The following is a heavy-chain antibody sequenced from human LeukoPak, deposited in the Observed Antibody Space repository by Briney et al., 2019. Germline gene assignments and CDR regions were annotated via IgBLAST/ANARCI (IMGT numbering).Heavy chain of an antibody. D-gene: IGHD6-6*01. J-gene: IGHJ4*02. CDR2: ISAYNGNT. Sequence: VASVKVSCKASGYTFTSYGISWVRQAPGQGLEWMGWISAYNGNTNYAQKLQGRVTMTTDTSTSTAYMELRSLRSDDTAVYYCARDSSSIPGNDMDYWGPGTLVTVSS. V-gene: IGHV1-18*01. CDR1: GYTFTSYG. CDR3: ARDSSSIPGNDMDY.